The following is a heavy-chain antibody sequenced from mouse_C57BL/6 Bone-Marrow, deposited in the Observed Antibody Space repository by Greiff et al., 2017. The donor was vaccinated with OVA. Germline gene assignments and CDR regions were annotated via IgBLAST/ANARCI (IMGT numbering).Heavy chain of an antibody. Sequence: EVKVVESGGGLVQPKGSLKLSCAASGFTFNTYAMHWVRQAPGKGLEWVARIRSKCSNYATYYADSVKDRFTISRDDSQSMLYLQMNNLKTEDTAMYYCVRGGSSGPHFDYWGQGTTLTVSS. CDR1: GFTFNTYA. CDR3: VRGGSSGPHFDY. J-gene: IGHJ2*01. CDR2: IRSKCSNYAT. D-gene: IGHD1-3*01. V-gene: IGHV10-3*01.